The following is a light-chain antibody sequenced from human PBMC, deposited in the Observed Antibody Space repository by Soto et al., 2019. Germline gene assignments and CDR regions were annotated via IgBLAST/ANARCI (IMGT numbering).Light chain of an antibody. V-gene: IGLV2-11*01. CDR2: DVN. Sequence: QSALTQPRSVSGSPGQSVTISCTGTSSDVGGHNFVSWYQQHPGIAPKLMIYDVNKRPSGVPDRFSGSKSGNTASLTISGLQDEDEADYYCCSYAGSNTLIFGGGTKLTVL. CDR3: CSYAGSNTLI. J-gene: IGLJ2*01. CDR1: SSDVGGHNF.